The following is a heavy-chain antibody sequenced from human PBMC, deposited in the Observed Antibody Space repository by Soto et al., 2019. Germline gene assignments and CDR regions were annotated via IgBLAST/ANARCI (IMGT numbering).Heavy chain of an antibody. CDR3: AGTVGTKNEY. V-gene: IGHV2-70*11. CDR1: GFSLSTSGMC. Sequence: GSGPTLVNPTQTLTLTCTFSGFSLSTSGMCVSWIRQPPGKALEWLARIDWDDDKYYSTSLKTRLTISKDTSKNQVVLTMTNMELVYTAKYYCAGTVGTKNEYGGQETLDTVSP. J-gene: IGHJ4*02. D-gene: IGHD1-1*01. CDR2: IDWDDDK.